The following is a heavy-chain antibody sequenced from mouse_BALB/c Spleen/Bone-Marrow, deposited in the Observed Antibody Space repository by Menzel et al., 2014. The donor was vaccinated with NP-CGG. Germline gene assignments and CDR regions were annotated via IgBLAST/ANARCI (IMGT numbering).Heavy chain of an antibody. CDR1: GFSLTSYG. V-gene: IGHV2-6-1*01. CDR3: ARCYYGYAMDY. D-gene: IGHD1-1*01. Sequence: VMLVESGPGLVAPSQSLSITCTISGFSLTSYGVHWVRQPPGKGLEWLVVIWRDGSTTYNSALKPRLSISKDNSKSQVFLKMNSLQTDDTAMYYCARCYYGYAMDYWGQGTSVTVSS. J-gene: IGHJ4*01. CDR2: IWRDGST.